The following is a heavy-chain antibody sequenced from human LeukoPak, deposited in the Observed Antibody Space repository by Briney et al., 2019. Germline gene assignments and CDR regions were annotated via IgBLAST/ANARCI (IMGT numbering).Heavy chain of an antibody. CDR1: GFTFDDYA. D-gene: IGHD4-17*01. Sequence: GGSLRLSCAASGFTFDDYAMHWVRQAPGKGLEWVGFIRSKAYGGTTEYAASVKGRFTISRDDSKYIAYLQMNSLKTEDTAVYYCTKTTATDYYFDYWGQGTLVTVSS. CDR3: TKTTATDYYFDY. CDR2: IRSKAYGGTT. J-gene: IGHJ4*02. V-gene: IGHV3-49*04.